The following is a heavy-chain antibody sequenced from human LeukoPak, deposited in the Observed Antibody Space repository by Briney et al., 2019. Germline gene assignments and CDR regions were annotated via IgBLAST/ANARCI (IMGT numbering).Heavy chain of an antibody. CDR3: ARGPNSNWSGLDL. J-gene: IGHJ5*02. CDR1: GFSFSGHW. V-gene: IGHV3-74*01. Sequence: GGSLRLSCTASGFSFSGHWMHWTRQLPGKGLVWVSRISPTGSTTSYADSVKGRFTVSRDNAKNTLYLQVNNLRAEDTAVYYCARGPNSNWSGLDLWGQGTLLTVSS. D-gene: IGHD6-6*01. CDR2: ISPTGSTT.